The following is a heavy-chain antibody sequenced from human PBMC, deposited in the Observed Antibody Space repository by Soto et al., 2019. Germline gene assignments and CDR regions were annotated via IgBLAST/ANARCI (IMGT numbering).Heavy chain of an antibody. Sequence: GGSLRLSCEVSGFSFGDYGMHWVRQAPGKGLEWVAVIWFDGSKKYYVDSVKGRFSISRDNSKNTLALQMNSLRADDTAVYYCARDRGGATSGFDIWGQGTLVTVSS. V-gene: IGHV3-33*01. CDR1: GFSFGDYG. CDR3: ARDRGGATSGFDI. D-gene: IGHD1-26*01. J-gene: IGHJ4*02. CDR2: IWFDGSKK.